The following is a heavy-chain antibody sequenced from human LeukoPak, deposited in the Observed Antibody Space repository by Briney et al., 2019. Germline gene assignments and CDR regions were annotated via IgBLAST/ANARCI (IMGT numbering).Heavy chain of an antibody. CDR3: ARRAEYKYGQYYFDY. CDR1: GGSFDGYY. Sequence: SETLSLTCAVFGGSFDGYYWSWIRQPPGKGLEWIGEITYDGSTNYNPSLKSRGTISVDTSKIQFSLKLSSVTAADTAVYYCARRAEYKYGQYYFDYWGQGTLVTVSS. D-gene: IGHD5-18*01. CDR2: ITYDGST. V-gene: IGHV4-34*01. J-gene: IGHJ4*02.